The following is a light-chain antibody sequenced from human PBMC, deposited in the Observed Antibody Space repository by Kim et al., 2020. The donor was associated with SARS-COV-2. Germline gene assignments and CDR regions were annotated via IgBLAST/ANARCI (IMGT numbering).Light chain of an antibody. CDR3: KQRNNWPPAVT. CDR2: DAS. Sequence: PGQRDTLSCWAGQSISVYVGRYQHKPGQAPRLLNYDASNRAIGMQDRFSGSGSGTDLTLIISSLEPEDFAIYYCKQRNNWPPAVTFGGRAKVDIK. CDR1: QSISVY. J-gene: IGKJ4*01. V-gene: IGKV3-11*01.